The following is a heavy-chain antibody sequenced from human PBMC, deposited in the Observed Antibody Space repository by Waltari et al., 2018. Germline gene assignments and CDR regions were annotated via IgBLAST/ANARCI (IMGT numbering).Heavy chain of an antibody. J-gene: IGHJ4*02. Sequence: VQLVQSRTEVKKPGASVKFSCKASGYTFTGSYMHWVPTAPGPGLEWMGWINPNSGGTNYEQKFQGRVTMTRDTSISTAYMELSRLRSDDTAVYYCARDPATIFGVVIPAYYFDYWGQGTLVTVSS. CDR2: INPNSGGT. V-gene: IGHV1-2*02. CDR3: ARDPATIFGVVIPAYYFDY. CDR1: GYTFTGSY. D-gene: IGHD3-3*01.